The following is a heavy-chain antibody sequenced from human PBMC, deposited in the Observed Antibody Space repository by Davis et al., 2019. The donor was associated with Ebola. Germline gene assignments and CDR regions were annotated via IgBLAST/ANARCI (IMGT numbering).Heavy chain of an antibody. CDR3: ARGTYDFWSGSYYGMDV. D-gene: IGHD3-3*01. Sequence: GGSLRLSCAASGFTFSSYGMHWVRQAPGKGLEWVAVIWYDGSNKYYADSVKGRFTISRDNSKNTLYLRMNSLRAEDTAVYYCARGTYDFWSGSYYGMDVWGQGTTVTVSS. CDR2: IWYDGSNK. CDR1: GFTFSSYG. J-gene: IGHJ6*02. V-gene: IGHV3-33*01.